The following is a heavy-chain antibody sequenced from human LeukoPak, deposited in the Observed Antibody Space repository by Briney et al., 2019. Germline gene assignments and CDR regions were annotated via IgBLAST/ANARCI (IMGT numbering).Heavy chain of an antibody. Sequence: PGRSLRLSCAASGFTFSSYGMHWVSQAPGKGLEWVAVIWYGGSNKYYADSVKGRFTISRDNSKNTLYLQMNSLRAEDTAVYCCAKDRTRGNPTTVVTGSLDYWGQGTLVTVSS. CDR1: GFTFSSYG. J-gene: IGHJ4*02. CDR2: IWYGGSNK. CDR3: AKDRTRGNPTTVVTGSLDY. D-gene: IGHD4-23*01. V-gene: IGHV3-30*18.